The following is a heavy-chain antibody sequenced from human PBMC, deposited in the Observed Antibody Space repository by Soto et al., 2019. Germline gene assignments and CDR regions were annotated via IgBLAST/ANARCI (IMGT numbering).Heavy chain of an antibody. J-gene: IGHJ5*02. CDR1: GGSIRTTNYF. V-gene: IGHV4-39*01. CDR2: VYHSGST. CDR3: ARDSGWFDP. Sequence: SETLSLTCSVSGGSIRTTNYFWAWIRQPPGKGLEWIASVYHSGSTYYNPSLKSRVTVSVDPSKNQFALTLSSASAADTALYYCARDSGWFDPWGQGTLVTVSS.